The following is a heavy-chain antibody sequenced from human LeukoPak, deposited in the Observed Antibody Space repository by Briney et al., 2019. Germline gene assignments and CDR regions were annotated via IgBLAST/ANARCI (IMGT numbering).Heavy chain of an antibody. CDR1: GGSISSYY. D-gene: IGHD1-7*01. CDR2: IYYGGST. J-gene: IGHJ4*02. V-gene: IGHV4-59*07. Sequence: PSDTLSLTCTVSGGSISSYYWSWIRQPPGKGLEWIGYIYYGGSTKYNPSLKSRVTISVDASKTQFSLKLNSVTAADTAVYYCARGSRELYYFDYWGQGTLVTVSS. CDR3: ARGSRELYYFDY.